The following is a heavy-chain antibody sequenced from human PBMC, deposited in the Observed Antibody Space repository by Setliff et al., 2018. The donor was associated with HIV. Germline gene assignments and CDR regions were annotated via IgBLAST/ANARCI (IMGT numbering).Heavy chain of an antibody. CDR1: GFTFSSYS. D-gene: IGHD6-13*01. CDR3: ARDRQQLNWFDP. V-gene: IGHV3-21*01. J-gene: IGHJ5*02. Sequence: KTGGSLRLSCAASGFTFSSYSMNWVRQAPGKGLEWVSSISSSSSYIYYADSVKGRFTISRDNAKNSLYLQMNSLRAEDTAVYYCARDRQQLNWFDPWGQGTLVTVSS. CDR2: ISSSSSYI.